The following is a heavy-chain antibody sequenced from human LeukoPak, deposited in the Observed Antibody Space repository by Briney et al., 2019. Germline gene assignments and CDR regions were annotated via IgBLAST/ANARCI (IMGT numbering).Heavy chain of an antibody. D-gene: IGHD2-2*01. CDR2: IWYDGSNK. J-gene: IGHJ4*02. Sequence: GGSLRLSCAAYGFTFSSYVMHWVRQAPGKGLEWVAVIWYDGSNKYYADSVKGRFTISRDNSKNTLYLQMNSLRAEDTAVYYCARDGLGYCSSTSCPTPFDYWGQGTLVTVSS. V-gene: IGHV3-33*01. CDR1: GFTFSSYV. CDR3: ARDGLGYCSSTSCPTPFDY.